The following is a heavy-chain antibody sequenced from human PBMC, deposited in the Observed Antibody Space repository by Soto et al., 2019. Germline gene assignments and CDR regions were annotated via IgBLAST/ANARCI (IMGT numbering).Heavy chain of an antibody. CDR3: ASHEPGYGDYRVYYYYGMDV. D-gene: IGHD4-17*01. CDR1: GGSISSSSYY. J-gene: IGHJ6*02. Sequence: QLQLQESGPGLVKPSETLSLTCTVSGGSISSSSYYWGWIRQPPGKGLEWIGSIYYSGSTYYNPSLKSRVTISVDTSKNQFSLKLSSVTAADTAVYYCASHEPGYGDYRVYYYYGMDVWGQGTTVTVSS. V-gene: IGHV4-39*01. CDR2: IYYSGST.